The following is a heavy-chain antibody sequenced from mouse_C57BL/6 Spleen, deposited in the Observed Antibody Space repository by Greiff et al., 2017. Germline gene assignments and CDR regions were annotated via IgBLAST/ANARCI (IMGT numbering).Heavy chain of an antibody. J-gene: IGHJ4*01. D-gene: IGHD2-1*01. Sequence: EVQLQQSGAELVRPGASVKLSCTASGFNIKDYYMHWVKQRPEQGLEWIGRIDPEDGDTEYAPKFQGKATMTADTSSNTAYLQLSSLTSEDTAVYYCTTGWGNFYYYAMDYWGQGTSVTVSS. CDR1: GFNIKDYY. CDR3: TTGWGNFYYYAMDY. V-gene: IGHV14-1*01. CDR2: IDPEDGDT.